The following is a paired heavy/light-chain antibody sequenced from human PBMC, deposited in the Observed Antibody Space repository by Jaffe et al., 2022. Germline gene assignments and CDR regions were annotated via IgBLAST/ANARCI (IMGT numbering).Light chain of an antibody. CDR3: HQSSTLPWT. Sequence: EIVLSQSPKFQSVSPKEKVTITCRASQSIGRTLHWYQQKPDQAPKLLIKFASQPISGVPSRFSGSGSGTAFTLTINSLEAEDAATYYCHQSSTLPWTFGQGTKVEIK. J-gene: IGKJ1*01. CDR2: FAS. CDR1: QSIGRT. V-gene: IGKV6-21*02.
Heavy chain of an antibody. V-gene: IGHV3-23*01. CDR1: GFAFDIYA. Sequence: EEQLLESGGGLVQPGGSLRLSCVDPGFAFDIYAMSWVRQAPGKGLEWVSSISDNGAKTDYADAVKGRFTVSRDNSKNTLFLQMNSLRVEDTAVYYCAKDPQRQWLPREEYWGQGTLVTVSS. D-gene: IGHD6-19*01. CDR2: ISDNGAKT. CDR3: AKDPQRQWLPREEY. J-gene: IGHJ4*02.